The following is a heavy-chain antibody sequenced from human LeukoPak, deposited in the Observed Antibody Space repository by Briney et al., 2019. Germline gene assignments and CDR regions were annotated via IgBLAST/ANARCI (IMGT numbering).Heavy chain of an antibody. J-gene: IGHJ5*02. CDR1: GFSCSNYG. CDR2: ISYDGKSQ. Sequence: GRSLRLSCAASGFSCSNYGMHWVRQAPGKGLEWVAMISYDGKSQHYGDSVKGRFTISRDNSKNTVYLQMNSLRPEDSAMYYCAKDLYGGGWYNYFDPRGQGTQVTVSS. D-gene: IGHD6-19*01. V-gene: IGHV3-30*18. CDR3: AKDLYGGGWYNYFDP.